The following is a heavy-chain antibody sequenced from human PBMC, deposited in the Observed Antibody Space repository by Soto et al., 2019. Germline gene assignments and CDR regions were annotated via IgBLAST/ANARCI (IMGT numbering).Heavy chain of an antibody. CDR1: GFTFSSYS. J-gene: IGHJ6*02. V-gene: IGHV3-21*01. CDR2: ISSSSSYI. D-gene: IGHD2-2*01. CDR3: ARHADKDIVVAKGGYYYYGMDV. Sequence: KPGGSLRLSCAASGFTFSSYSMNWVRQAPGKXLEWVSSISSSSSYIYYADSVKGRFTISRDNAKNSLYLQMNSLRAEDTAVYYCARHADKDIVVAKGGYYYYGMDVWGQGTTVTVSS.